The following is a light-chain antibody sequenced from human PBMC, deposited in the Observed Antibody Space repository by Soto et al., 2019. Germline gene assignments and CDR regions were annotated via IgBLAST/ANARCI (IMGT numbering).Light chain of an antibody. V-gene: IGLV2-8*01. J-gene: IGLJ1*01. CDR3: SSYAGSSNV. Sequence: QSVLTQPPSASGSPGQSVAISCTGTSSDVGGYNYVSWYQQHPGKAPKLMIYEVNKRPSGVPDRFSGSKSGNTASLTVSGRGAEDEADYYCSSYAGSSNVFGAGAKVIVL. CDR1: SSDVGGYNY. CDR2: EVN.